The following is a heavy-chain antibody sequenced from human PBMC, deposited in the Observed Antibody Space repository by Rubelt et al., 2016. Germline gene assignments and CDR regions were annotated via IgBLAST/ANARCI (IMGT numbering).Heavy chain of an antibody. V-gene: IGHV4-4*07. CDR2: VFHSGST. D-gene: IGHD1-7*01. CDR1: GGSISSYY. Sequence: QVQLQESGPGLVKPSETLSLTCTVSGGSISSYYWSWIRQPAGKGLEWIGEVFHSGSTNYNPSLKSRVTISVDKSESRFSLTLTSVTAADPARYFCTSWNYVGFDYWGQGILVIVSS. CDR3: TSWNYVGFDY. J-gene: IGHJ4*02.